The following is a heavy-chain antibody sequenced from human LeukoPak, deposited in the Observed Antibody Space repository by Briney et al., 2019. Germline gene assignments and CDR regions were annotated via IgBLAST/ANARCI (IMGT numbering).Heavy chain of an antibody. CDR2: IPYNGNKK. J-gene: IGHJ3*02. V-gene: IGHV3-30*03. Sequence: PGRSLRLSCAASGFTFVNYGFHWVRQAPGKALEWVAFIPYNGNKKYGDSVKGRFTISRDNSKNTLYLQMNGLRPEDTAVYYCARDPLDISRWANAFDIWGQGTMVTVSS. CDR3: ARDPLDISRWANAFDI. CDR1: GFTFVNYG. D-gene: IGHD2-2*03.